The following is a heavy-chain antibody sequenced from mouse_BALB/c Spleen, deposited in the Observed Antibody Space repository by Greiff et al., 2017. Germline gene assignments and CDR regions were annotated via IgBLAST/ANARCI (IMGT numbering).Heavy chain of an antibody. V-gene: IGHV5-4*02. J-gene: IGHJ3*01. D-gene: IGHD1-1*02. CDR1: GFTFSDYY. CDR3: AGGDYGGGPVAY. CDR2: ISDGGSYT. Sequence: DVQLVESGGGLVKPGRSLTLSCAASGFTFSDYYMYWVRQTPEKRLEWVATISDGGSYTYYPDSVKGRFTSSRDNAKNNLYLQMSSLKSEDTAMYYCAGGDYGGGPVAYWGQGTLVTVSA.